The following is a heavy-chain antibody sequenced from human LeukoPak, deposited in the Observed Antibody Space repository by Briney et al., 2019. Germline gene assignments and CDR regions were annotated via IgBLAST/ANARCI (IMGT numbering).Heavy chain of an antibody. Sequence: SETLSLTCAVSGGSISSSNWWSWVRQPPGKGLEWIGEIYHSGSTNYNPSLKSRVTISVDKSKNQFSLKLSSVTAADTAVYYCARDTADDSSGYYFDYWGQGTLVTVSS. CDR2: IYHSGST. J-gene: IGHJ4*02. D-gene: IGHD3-22*01. V-gene: IGHV4-4*02. CDR1: GGSISSSNW. CDR3: ARDTADDSSGYYFDY.